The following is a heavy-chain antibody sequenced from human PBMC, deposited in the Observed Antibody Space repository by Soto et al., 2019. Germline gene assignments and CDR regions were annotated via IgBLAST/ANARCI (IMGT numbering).Heavy chain of an antibody. CDR2: IYWDDDE. CDR1: GFSLTTRGVA. V-gene: IGHV2-5*02. Sequence: QITLKESGPTLVKPTQTLTLTCTFSGFSLTTRGVAVGWIRQPPGKALEWLALIYWDDDEGYSPSLKSRLTITKVTSKTQVVLRMTNMDPVDTATYYCAHRPRGFSYYFDYWGQGTLVTVSS. J-gene: IGHJ4*02. CDR3: AHRPRGFSYYFDY. D-gene: IGHD3-10*01.